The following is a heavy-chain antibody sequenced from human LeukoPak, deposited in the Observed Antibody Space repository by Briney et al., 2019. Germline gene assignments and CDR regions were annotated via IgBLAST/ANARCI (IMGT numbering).Heavy chain of an antibody. CDR2: MYTSGST. CDR3: ARARGDSSGDYYYYYMDV. J-gene: IGHJ6*03. Sequence: SETLSLTCTVSGGSISSYYWNWIRQPAGKGLEWIGRMYTSGSTNYNPSLKSRVTMSVDTSKIQFSLKLSSVTAADTAVYYCARARGDSSGDYYYYYMDVWGKGTTVTVSS. CDR1: GGSISSYY. D-gene: IGHD3-22*01. V-gene: IGHV4-4*07.